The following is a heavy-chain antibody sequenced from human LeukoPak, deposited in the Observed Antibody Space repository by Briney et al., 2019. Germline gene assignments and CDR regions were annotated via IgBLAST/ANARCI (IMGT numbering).Heavy chain of an antibody. CDR2: MNPNSGNT. J-gene: IGHJ4*02. V-gene: IGHV1-8*03. Sequence: ASVKVSCKASGYTFTSYDINWVRQATGQGLEWMGWMNPNSGNTGYAQKFQGRVTITRNTSISTAYMELSSLRSEDTAVYYCATVAVAGTPFDYWGQGTLVTVSS. CDR3: ATVAVAGTPFDY. D-gene: IGHD6-19*01. CDR1: GYTFTSYD.